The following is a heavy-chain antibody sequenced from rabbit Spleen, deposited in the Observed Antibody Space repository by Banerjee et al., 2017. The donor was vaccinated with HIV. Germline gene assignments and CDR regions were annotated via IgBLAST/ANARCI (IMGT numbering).Heavy chain of an antibody. D-gene: IGHD6-1*01. J-gene: IGHJ4*01. Sequence: QSLEESGGGLVQPEGSLTLTCTASGFDFSTYYLNWVRQAPGEGLEYIGFINTGTGTYYASWAKGRFTISKTSSTTVTLQMTSLTAADTATYFCARARDATYGYPSNLWGPGTLVTVS. V-gene: IGHV1S40*01. CDR1: GFDFSTYY. CDR2: INTGTGT. CDR3: ARARDATYGYPSNL.